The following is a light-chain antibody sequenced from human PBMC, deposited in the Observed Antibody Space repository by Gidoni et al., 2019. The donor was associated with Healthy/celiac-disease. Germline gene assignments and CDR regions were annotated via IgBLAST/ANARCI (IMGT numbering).Light chain of an antibody. CDR1: QSIRSY. J-gene: IGKJ4*01. CDR3: QPSYSTPLT. V-gene: IGKV1-39*01. CDR2: AAS. Sequence: DIQMTQSPSSLSASVGDRVTITCRASQSIRSYLNWYQQKPGKAPKLLIDAASSLQSGVPSRFSGCGSGTAFTLTIRSLQPADFAPYYCQPSYSTPLTFGGGTKVEI.